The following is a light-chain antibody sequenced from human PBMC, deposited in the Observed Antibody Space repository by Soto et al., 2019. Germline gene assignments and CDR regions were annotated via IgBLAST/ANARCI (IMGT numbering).Light chain of an antibody. CDR1: QSVRSSS. Sequence: EIVLTQSPGTLSLSPGERASLSCRASQSVRSSSLAWYQQKPDQPPRLLIYGASSKASGIPARVSGSWSGTDSTHTISRLNPEDFAVYFWQQYGDSPAPDRWTFGQGTKVEIK. V-gene: IGKV3-20*01. CDR3: QQYGDSPAPDRWT. J-gene: IGKJ1*01. CDR2: GAS.